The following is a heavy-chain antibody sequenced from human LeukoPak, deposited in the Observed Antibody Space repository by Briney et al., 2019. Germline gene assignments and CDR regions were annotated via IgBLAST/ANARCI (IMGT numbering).Heavy chain of an antibody. CDR3: TISGSHIDY. CDR1: GFTFTYAW. Sequence: GGSLRLSCAASGFTFTYAWMSWVRQAPGKGLEWVGRIKSETDGGTTAYGSPVKGRFTIPRDDSKKTLFLQINTLKTEDTAIYYCTISGSHIDYWGQGTLVTVSS. D-gene: IGHD1-26*01. V-gene: IGHV3-15*01. CDR2: IKSETDGGTT. J-gene: IGHJ4*02.